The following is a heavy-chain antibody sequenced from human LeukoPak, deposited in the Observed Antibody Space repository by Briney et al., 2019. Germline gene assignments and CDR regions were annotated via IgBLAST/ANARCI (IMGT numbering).Heavy chain of an antibody. D-gene: IGHD3-3*01. V-gene: IGHV1-2*02. CDR3: ARGRFLEWLLSRNFDY. CDR1: GYTFTGYY. J-gene: IGHJ4*02. CDR2: INPNSGGT. Sequence: ASVKVSCKASGYTFTGYYMHWVRQAPGQGLEWMGWINPNSGGTNYAQKFQGRVTMTRDTSISTAYMELSRLRSDDTAVYYCARGRFLEWLLSRNFDYWGQGTLVTVSS.